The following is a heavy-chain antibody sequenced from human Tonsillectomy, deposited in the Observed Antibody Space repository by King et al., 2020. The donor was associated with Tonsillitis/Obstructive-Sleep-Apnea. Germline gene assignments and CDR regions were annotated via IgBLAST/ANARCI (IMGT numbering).Heavy chain of an antibody. J-gene: IGHJ6*02. CDR3: ARVPNSSGWHYYYYGMDV. CDR2: ISYDGSDK. Sequence: VQLVESGGGVVQPGRSLRLSCAASGFPFSSYAMHWVRQAPGKGLEWVAIISYDGSDKYNADSVKGRFPISRDNSKNTLYLQMNSLRPEDTAVYYCARVPNSSGWHYYYYGMDVWGQGTTVTVSS. V-gene: IGHV3-30*04. CDR1: GFPFSSYA. D-gene: IGHD6-19*01.